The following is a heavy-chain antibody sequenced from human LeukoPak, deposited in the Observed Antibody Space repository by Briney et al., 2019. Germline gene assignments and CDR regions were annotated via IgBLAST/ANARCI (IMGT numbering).Heavy chain of an antibody. CDR1: GFTFNNAG. D-gene: IGHD3-10*01. Sequence: GESLRLSCAASGFTFNNAGLTWVGQAPGKGLEWVGHIKSQTDGGTTDYAVPVKGRFTIPRDDSRNTLYLQMNSLKIEDTGVYHCIEVKRPMIRGLRGHWFDPWGQGTLVTVSP. CDR3: IEVKRPMIRGLRGHWFDP. V-gene: IGHV3-15*01. CDR2: IKSQTDGGTT. J-gene: IGHJ5*02.